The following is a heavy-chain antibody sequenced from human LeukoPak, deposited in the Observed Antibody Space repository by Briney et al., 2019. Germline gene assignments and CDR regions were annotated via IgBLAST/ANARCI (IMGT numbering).Heavy chain of an antibody. CDR3: ATAVVVAGGNLDY. CDR1: GYTFTSYG. Sequence: GASVKVSCKASGYTFTSYGISWVRQAPGQGLEWMGWISAYNGNTNYAQKFQGRVTITTDESTSTAYMELSSLRSEDTAVYYCATAVVVAGGNLDYWGQGTLVTVSS. CDR2: ISAYNGNT. V-gene: IGHV1-18*01. J-gene: IGHJ4*02. D-gene: IGHD2-21*01.